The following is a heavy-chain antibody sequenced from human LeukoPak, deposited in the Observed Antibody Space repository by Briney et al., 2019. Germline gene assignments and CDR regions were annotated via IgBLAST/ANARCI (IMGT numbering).Heavy chain of an antibody. CDR2: INHSGST. J-gene: IGHJ4*02. CDR3: ARAGAYGSGSYFWDY. V-gene: IGHV4-34*01. CDR1: GGSFSGYY. D-gene: IGHD3-10*01. Sequence: PSETLSLTCAVYGGSFSGYYWSWIRQPPGEGLEWIGEINHSGSTNYNPSLKSRVTISVDTSKNQFSLKLSSVTAADTAVYYCARAGAYGSGSYFWDYWGQGALVTVSS.